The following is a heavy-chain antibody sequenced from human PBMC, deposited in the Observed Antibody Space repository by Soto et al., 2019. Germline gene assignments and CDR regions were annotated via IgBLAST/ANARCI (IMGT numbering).Heavy chain of an antibody. V-gene: IGHV1-69*13. CDR3: ARDEITMIGGWFDP. J-gene: IGHJ5*02. CDR1: GGTFSSYA. CDR2: IIPIFGTA. D-gene: IGHD3-22*01. Sequence: EASVKVSCKASGGTFSSYAISWVRQAPGQGLEWMGGIIPIFGTANYAQKFQGRVTITADESTSTAYMELSSLRSEDTAVYYCARDEITMIGGWFDPWGQGTLVTVSS.